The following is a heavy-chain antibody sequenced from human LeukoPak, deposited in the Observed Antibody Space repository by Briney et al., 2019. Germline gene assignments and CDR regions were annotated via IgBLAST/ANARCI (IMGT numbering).Heavy chain of an antibody. CDR3: ARGILNGYSSGWYYFDY. CDR2: IYSGGST. Sequence: GGSLRLSCAASGFTVSSNYMSWVRQAPGKGLEWVSVIYSGGSTYYADSVKGRFTISRDNAKNSLYLQMNSLRAEDTAVYYCARGILNGYSSGWYYFDYWGQGTLVTVSS. CDR1: GFTVSSNY. V-gene: IGHV3-53*01. D-gene: IGHD6-19*01. J-gene: IGHJ4*02.